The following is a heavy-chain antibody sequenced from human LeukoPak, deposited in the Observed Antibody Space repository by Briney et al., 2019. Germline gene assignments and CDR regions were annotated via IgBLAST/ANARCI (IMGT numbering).Heavy chain of an antibody. J-gene: IGHJ4*02. CDR3: LRGDRRDF. Sequence: GGPLRLSCAASGFNFNTETMTWVRQAPGKGLEWLSSIDSSSSSKFYAHSVRGRFIISRDNARKSLYLQMNSVTAEDTAVYFCLRGDRRDFWGQGTLLVVSS. CDR2: IDSSSSSK. D-gene: IGHD2-21*02. V-gene: IGHV3-21*01. CDR1: GFNFNTET.